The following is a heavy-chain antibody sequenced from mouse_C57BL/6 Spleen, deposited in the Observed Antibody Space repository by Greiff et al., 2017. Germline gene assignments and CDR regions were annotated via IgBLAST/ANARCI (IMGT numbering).Heavy chain of an antibody. CDR3: ARDPFITTVEFAY. V-gene: IGHV14-2*01. J-gene: IGHJ3*01. CDR2: IDPEDGET. Sequence: EVQLQQSGAELVKPGASVKLSCTASGFNIKDYYMHWVKQRTEQGLEWIGRIDPEDGETKSAPKFQGKATITADTSSNTAYLQLSSLTSEDTAVYYCARDPFITTVEFAYWGQGTLVTVSA. CDR1: GFNIKDYY. D-gene: IGHD1-1*01.